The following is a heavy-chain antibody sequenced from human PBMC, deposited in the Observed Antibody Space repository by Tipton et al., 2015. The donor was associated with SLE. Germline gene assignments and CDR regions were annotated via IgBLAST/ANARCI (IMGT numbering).Heavy chain of an antibody. CDR2: IYYSGNT. CDR1: GVSVRSNSYY. V-gene: IGHV4-39*07. J-gene: IGHJ2*01. D-gene: IGHD4-11*01. Sequence: LRLSCSVSGVSVRSNSYYWGWIRQPPGQGLEWIATIYYSGNTYYNPSFKSRVTMSVDTSKNHFSLKLISVTAADTAVYYCAREFLNPVTTVHYYFDLWGRGTLVTVSS. CDR3: AREFLNPVTTVHYYFDL.